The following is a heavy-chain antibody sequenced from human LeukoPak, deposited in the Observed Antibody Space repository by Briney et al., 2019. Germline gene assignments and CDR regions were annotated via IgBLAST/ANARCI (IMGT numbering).Heavy chain of an antibody. CDR1: GFTFSSYW. CDR2: LRSGGTT. D-gene: IGHD2-2*01. V-gene: IGHV3-53*05. Sequence: PGGSLRLPCAASGFTFSSYWMHWVRQAPGKGLEWVSVLRSGGTTEYADTVKGRFTISRDISKNTLYLQMNSLRAEDTAVYYCAKDLPPHYCSSTSCYGYYYYYGMDVWGQGTTVTVSS. J-gene: IGHJ6*02. CDR3: AKDLPPHYCSSTSCYGYYYYYGMDV.